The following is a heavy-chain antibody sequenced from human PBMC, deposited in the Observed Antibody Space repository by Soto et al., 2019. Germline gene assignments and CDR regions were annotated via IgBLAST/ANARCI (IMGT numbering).Heavy chain of an antibody. CDR2: ISYDGSNK. CDR1: GFTFSSYA. CDR3: GGYSSSSRSDY. D-gene: IGHD6-6*01. J-gene: IGHJ4*02. Sequence: GGSLRLSCAASGFTFSSYAMHWVRQAPGKGLEWVAVISYDGSNKYYADSVKGRFTISRDNSKNTLYLQMNSLRAEDTAVYYCGGYSSSSRSDYWGQGTLVTVSS. V-gene: IGHV3-30-3*01.